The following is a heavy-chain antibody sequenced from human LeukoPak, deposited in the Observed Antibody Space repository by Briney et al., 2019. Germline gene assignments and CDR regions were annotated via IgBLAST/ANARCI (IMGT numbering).Heavy chain of an antibody. CDR2: MNPNSGNT. CDR1: GYTFTSYD. CDR3: ARMSYYDSSGDNWFDP. D-gene: IGHD3-22*01. Sequence: ASVKVSCKASGYTFTSYDINWVRQATGQGLEWMGWMNPNSGNTGYAQKFQGRVTMTRDTSISTAYMELSSLRSEDAAVYYCARMSYYDSSGDNWFDPWGQGTLVTVSS. V-gene: IGHV1-8*01. J-gene: IGHJ5*02.